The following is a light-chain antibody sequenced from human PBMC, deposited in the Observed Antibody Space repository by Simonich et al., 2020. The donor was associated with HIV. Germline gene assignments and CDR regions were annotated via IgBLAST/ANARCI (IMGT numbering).Light chain of an antibody. CDR2: WAS. V-gene: IGKV4-1*01. J-gene: IGKJ2*01. Sequence: DIVMTQSKDSLAVSLGERATIHCKSSQSVLYSSNNKNYLAWYQQKPVQPPKLLIYWASTRESGVPDRVSGSESGTDFTLTISSLQAEDVAVYYCQQYYETPYTFGQGTKLEIK. CDR3: QQYYETPYT. CDR1: QSVLYSSNNKNY.